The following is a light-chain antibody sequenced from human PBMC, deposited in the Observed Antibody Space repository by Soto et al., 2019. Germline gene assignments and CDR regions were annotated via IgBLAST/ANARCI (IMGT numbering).Light chain of an antibody. Sequence: QSVLTQSPSASGTPGQRVTISCSGSASTIGRNYVYWYQQLPGTAPKLLIYRNSQRPSGVPARFSGSKSGTSASLAISGLRSEDEADYYCAAWDDNLSGLYVFGAGTKVTVL. CDR2: RNS. J-gene: IGLJ1*01. V-gene: IGLV1-47*01. CDR1: ASTIGRNY. CDR3: AAWDDNLSGLYV.